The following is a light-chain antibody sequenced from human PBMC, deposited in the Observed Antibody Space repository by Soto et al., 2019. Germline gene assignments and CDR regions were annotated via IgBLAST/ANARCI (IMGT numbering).Light chain of an antibody. CDR3: QQYNSYPYT. V-gene: IGKV1-5*01. CDR1: QSISSW. CDR2: DAS. J-gene: IGKJ2*01. Sequence: ILVTQSPSTRCASVGDRVTISCWASQSISSWLAWYQQKPGKAPKLLIYDASSLESGVPSRFSGSGSGTEFTLTISSLQPDDVATYYCQQYNSYPYTFGQGTKVDIK.